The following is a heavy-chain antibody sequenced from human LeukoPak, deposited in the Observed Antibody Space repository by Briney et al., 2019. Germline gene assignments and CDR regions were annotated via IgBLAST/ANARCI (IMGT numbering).Heavy chain of an antibody. V-gene: IGHV3-48*01. J-gene: IGHJ6*03. CDR3: ARLQLNPSYYYYYYYMDV. D-gene: IGHD5-18*01. Sequence: SGGSLRLSCAASGFTFSSYAMNWVRQAPGKGLEWVSYISSSSSTIYYADSVKGRFTISRDNAKNSLYLQMNSLRAEDTAVYYCARLQLNPSYYYYYYYMDVWGKGTTVTVSS. CDR1: GFTFSSYA. CDR2: ISSSSSTI.